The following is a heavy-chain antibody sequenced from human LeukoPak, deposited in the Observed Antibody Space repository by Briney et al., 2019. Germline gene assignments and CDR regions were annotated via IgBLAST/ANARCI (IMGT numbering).Heavy chain of an antibody. Sequence: GGSLRLSCAASGFTFDDYAMHWVRQAPGKGLEWVSGISWNSGSIGYADSVKGRFTISRDNAKNSLYLQMNSLRAEDTALYYCAKGALHDYFDYWGQGTLVTVSS. V-gene: IGHV3-9*01. J-gene: IGHJ4*02. CDR1: GFTFDDYA. D-gene: IGHD4-11*01. CDR2: ISWNSGSI. CDR3: AKGALHDYFDY.